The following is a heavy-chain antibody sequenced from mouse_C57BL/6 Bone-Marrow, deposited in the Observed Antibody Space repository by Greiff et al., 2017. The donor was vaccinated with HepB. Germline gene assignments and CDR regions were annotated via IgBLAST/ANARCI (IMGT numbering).Heavy chain of an antibody. V-gene: IGHV1-53*01. Sequence: QVQLQQPGTELVKPGASVKLSCKASGYTFTSYWMHWVKQRPGQGLEWIGNINPSNGGTNYNEKFKSKATLTVDKSSSTAYIQLSSLTSEDSAVYYCARRGYYYGSSYLLYYYAMDYWGQGTSVTVSS. CDR2: INPSNGGT. J-gene: IGHJ4*01. CDR3: ARRGYYYGSSYLLYYYAMDY. D-gene: IGHD1-1*01. CDR1: GYTFTSYW.